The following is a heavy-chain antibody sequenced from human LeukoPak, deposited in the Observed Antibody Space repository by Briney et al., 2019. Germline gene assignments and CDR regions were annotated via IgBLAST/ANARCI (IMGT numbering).Heavy chain of an antibody. CDR2: ISFSGDNT. CDR3: AKGPRRVSPAAY. CDR1: GFTFSIYA. Sequence: GGSLRLSCAASGFTFSIYAMSWVRQAPGKGLEWVSSISFSGDNTYYADSAKGRFTISRDNSKNTLYLQMNSLRAEDTAVYYCAKGPRRVSPAAYWGQGTLVTVSS. V-gene: IGHV3-23*01. D-gene: IGHD1-14*01. J-gene: IGHJ4*02.